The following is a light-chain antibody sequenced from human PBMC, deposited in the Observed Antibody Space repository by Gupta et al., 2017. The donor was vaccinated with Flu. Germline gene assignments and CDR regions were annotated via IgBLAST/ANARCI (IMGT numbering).Light chain of an antibody. J-gene: IGKJ3*01. CDR2: AAS. CDR3: LQHNTYAAFT. V-gene: IGKV1-17*01. CDR1: QDIRRD. Sequence: DIQMTESPSSLSASVGDRVTITCRASQDIRRDLGWYQQKPGKAPKRLIYAASNLQSGVSSRFSGSGSGTEFTLTISSLQPEDIATYYCLQHNTYAAFTFGPGTYVDIK.